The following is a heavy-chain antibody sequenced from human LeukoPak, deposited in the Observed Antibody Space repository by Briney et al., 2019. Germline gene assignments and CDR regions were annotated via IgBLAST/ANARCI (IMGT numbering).Heavy chain of an antibody. CDR1: GGSFSGYY. Sequence: SETLSLTCAVYGGSFSGYYWSWIRQPPGEGLEWIGEINHSGSTNYNPSLKSRVTISVDTSKNQFSLKLSSVTAADTAVYYCARGRIAARPVGAFDIWGQGTMVTVSS. V-gene: IGHV4-34*01. CDR3: ARGRIAARPVGAFDI. CDR2: INHSGST. D-gene: IGHD6-6*01. J-gene: IGHJ3*02.